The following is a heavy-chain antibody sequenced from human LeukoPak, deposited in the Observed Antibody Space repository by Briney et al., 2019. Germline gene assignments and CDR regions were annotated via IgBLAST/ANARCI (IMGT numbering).Heavy chain of an antibody. D-gene: IGHD3-10*01. Sequence: ASVKVSCKVSGYTLTELSMHWVQQAPGKGLEWMGGFDPEDGETIYAQKFQGRVTMTEDTSTDTAYMELSSLRSEDTAVYYCATYKYYYGSGSYKSWGQGTLVTVSS. CDR3: ATYKYYYGSGSYKS. V-gene: IGHV1-24*01. CDR2: FDPEDGET. CDR1: GYTLTELS. J-gene: IGHJ5*02.